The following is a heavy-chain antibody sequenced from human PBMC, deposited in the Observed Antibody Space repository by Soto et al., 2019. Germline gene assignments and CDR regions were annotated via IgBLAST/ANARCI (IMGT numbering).Heavy chain of an antibody. D-gene: IGHD3-22*01. Sequence: VGSLRLSCAASGFTFSSYWMSWVRQAPGKGLEWVANIKQDGSEKYYVDSVKGRFTISRDNAKNSLYLQMNSLRAEDTAVYYCARYRVVISYYGMDVWGQGTTVTVSS. CDR1: GFTFSSYW. J-gene: IGHJ6*02. CDR2: IKQDGSEK. CDR3: ARYRVVISYYGMDV. V-gene: IGHV3-7*01.